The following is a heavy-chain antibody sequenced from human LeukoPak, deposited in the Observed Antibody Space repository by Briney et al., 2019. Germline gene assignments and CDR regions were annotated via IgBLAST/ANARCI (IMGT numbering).Heavy chain of an antibody. J-gene: IGHJ4*02. Sequence: GGSLRLSCAASGLTFSYYSMNWVRQAPGKGLEWVSSISSSSSYIYFADSVKGRFTISRDNAKNSLYLQMNSLRAEDTAVYYCARGPSGYHNTGGQGTLVTVSS. CDR2: ISSSSSYI. V-gene: IGHV3-21*01. D-gene: IGHD5-12*01. CDR3: ARGPSGYHNT. CDR1: GLTFSYYS.